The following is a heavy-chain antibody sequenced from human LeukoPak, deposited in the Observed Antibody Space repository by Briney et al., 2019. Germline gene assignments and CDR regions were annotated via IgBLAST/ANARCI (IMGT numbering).Heavy chain of an antibody. D-gene: IGHD3-16*01. Sequence: GGSLRLSCAASGFTFSNFGMLWIRQAQGRGLEWVAFTRYEGKTKYYVDSVKGRFNISRDNSRNTLYLQMNSLRGEDTAVYYCAKDASRKGAIDIWGQGTMVTVSS. CDR2: TRYEGKTK. CDR1: GFTFSNFG. J-gene: IGHJ3*02. CDR3: AKDASRKGAIDI. V-gene: IGHV3-30*02.